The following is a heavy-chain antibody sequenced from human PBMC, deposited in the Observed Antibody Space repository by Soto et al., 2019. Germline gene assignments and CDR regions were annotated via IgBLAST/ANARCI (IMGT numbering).Heavy chain of an antibody. CDR3: AREVDGSSGTSGSGFDP. D-gene: IGHD3-22*01. Sequence: PSETLSLTCTVSGGSISSGGYYWSWIRQHPGKGLEWIGYTYYSGSTYYNPSLKSRVTISVGTSKNQFSLKLSSVTAADTAVYYCAREVDGSSGTSGSGFDPWGQGTLVTVSS. J-gene: IGHJ5*02. V-gene: IGHV4-31*03. CDR1: GGSISSGGYY. CDR2: TYYSGST.